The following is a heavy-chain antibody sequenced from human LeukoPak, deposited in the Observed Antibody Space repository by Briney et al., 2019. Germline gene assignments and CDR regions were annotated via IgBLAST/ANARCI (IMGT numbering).Heavy chain of an antibody. D-gene: IGHD1-26*01. CDR3: ARRGANSGSYSHFDL. CDR2: IYYSGST. V-gene: IGHV4-59*01. J-gene: IGHJ2*01. Sequence: SETLSLTCTVSGGSITSYYWSWIRQPPGKGLEWIGYIYYSGSTNYNPSLKSRVTISVDTSRTQFSLKLSSVTAADTAVYYCARRGANSGSYSHFDLWGRGTLVTVPS. CDR1: GGSITSYY.